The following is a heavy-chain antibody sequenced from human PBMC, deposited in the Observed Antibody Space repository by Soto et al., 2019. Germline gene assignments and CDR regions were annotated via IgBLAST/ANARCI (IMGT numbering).Heavy chain of an antibody. J-gene: IGHJ4*02. CDR3: ARVGLTSGYSSGTDYFDY. V-gene: IGHV4-39*01. CDR1: GGSISSSSYY. D-gene: IGHD5-18*01. CDR2: IYYSGST. Sequence: SETLSLTCTVSGGSISSSSYYWGWIRQPPGKGLEWIGSIYYSGSTYYNPSLKSRVTISVDTSKNQFSLKLSSVTAADTAVYYCARVGLTSGYSSGTDYFDYWGQGTQVTVSS.